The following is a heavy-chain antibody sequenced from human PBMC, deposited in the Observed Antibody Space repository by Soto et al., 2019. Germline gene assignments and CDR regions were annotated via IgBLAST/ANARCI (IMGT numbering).Heavy chain of an antibody. Sequence: PGGSLRLSCAASGFIFRNYWMTWVRQAPGKGLEWVANIKQDGSEQYYADSVKGRFTISRDNAQDSVFLQMNSLRAEDTAVYYCARHVNTWFHYWGQGTLVTVSS. CDR1: GFIFRNYW. CDR2: IKQDGSEQ. CDR3: ARHVNTWFHY. J-gene: IGHJ4*02. V-gene: IGHV3-7*05.